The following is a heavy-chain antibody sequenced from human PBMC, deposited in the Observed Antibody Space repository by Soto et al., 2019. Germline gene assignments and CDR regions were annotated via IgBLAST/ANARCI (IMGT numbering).Heavy chain of an antibody. V-gene: IGHV3-33*01. J-gene: IGHJ6*02. CDR2: VWYDGTNK. CDR1: GFTFSCYG. CDR3: ARGGYSGSYYGTDV. Sequence: QVQLVESAGGVVQPGRSLRLSCAASGFTFSCYGMHWVRQAPGKGLEWVAVVWYDGTNKYYADSVKGRFTISRDNSKNTLHLQISSLRAEDTDVYYCARGGYSGSYYGTDVWGQGTTDTVSS. D-gene: IGHD1-26*01.